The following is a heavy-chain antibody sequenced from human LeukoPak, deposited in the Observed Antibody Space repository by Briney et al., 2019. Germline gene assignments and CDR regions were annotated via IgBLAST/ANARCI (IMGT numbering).Heavy chain of an antibody. D-gene: IGHD1-26*01. CDR2: IAVGSGNT. J-gene: IGHJ6*02. Sequence: SVKVSCKASGFTFTSSAMQWVRQARGQRLEWIGWIAVGSGNTNYAQKFQERVTITRDMSTSTAYMELSSLRSEDTAVYYCAAASSGSYFLHYYYYGMDVWGQGTTVTVSS. CDR1: GFTFTSSA. CDR3: AAASSGSYFLHYYYYGMDV. V-gene: IGHV1-58*02.